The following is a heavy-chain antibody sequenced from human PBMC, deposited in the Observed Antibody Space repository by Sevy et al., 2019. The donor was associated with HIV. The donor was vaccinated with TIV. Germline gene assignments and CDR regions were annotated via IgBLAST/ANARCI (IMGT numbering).Heavy chain of an antibody. CDR2: VYYSGSN. CDR1: GGSISSGGYY. J-gene: IGHJ3*02. V-gene: IGHV4-31*03. Sequence: SETLSLTCTVSGGSISSGGYYWSWIRQHTGKGLEWIEYVYYSGSNYYNPSLKSRVTISVDTSKNQFSLKLSSVTAAVTAVYYCARDRLWFGALPTRRRGWDAFDIWGQGTMVTVSS. D-gene: IGHD3-10*01. CDR3: ARDRLWFGALPTRRRGWDAFDI.